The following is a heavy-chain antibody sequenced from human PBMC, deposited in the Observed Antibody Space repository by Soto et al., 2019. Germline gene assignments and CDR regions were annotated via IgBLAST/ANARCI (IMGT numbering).Heavy chain of an antibody. CDR3: ARQVFDTGTTCYYYMDV. V-gene: IGHV5-51*01. Sequence: GEALKISCKGSGYSFTSYCIGWVRQMPGKGLEWMGIIYPGDSDTRYSPSFQGQVTISADKSISTAYLQWSSLKASDTAMYYCARQVFDTGTTCYYYMDVWGKGTTVTVSS. CDR2: IYPGDSDT. J-gene: IGHJ6*03. D-gene: IGHD1-7*01. CDR1: GYSFTSYC.